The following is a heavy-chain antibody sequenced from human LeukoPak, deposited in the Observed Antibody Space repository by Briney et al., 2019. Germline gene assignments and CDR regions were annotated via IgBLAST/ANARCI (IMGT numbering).Heavy chain of an antibody. CDR3: AKKVAGGSATYGMDV. J-gene: IGHJ6*02. CDR1: GSTFTSYG. Sequence: GGSLRLSCAASGSTFTSYGMHWVRQAPGKGLEWVAAISGDGSTTYCTDSVKGRFTVSRDNSKNTLYLQMDSLRTEDTAVYYCAKKVAGGSATYGMDVWGQGTTVTVSS. V-gene: IGHV3-30*18. D-gene: IGHD6-19*01. CDR2: ISGDGSTT.